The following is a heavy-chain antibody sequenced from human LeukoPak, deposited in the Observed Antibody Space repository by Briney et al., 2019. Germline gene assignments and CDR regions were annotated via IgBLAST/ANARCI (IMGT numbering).Heavy chain of an antibody. D-gene: IGHD3-9*01. CDR3: ARAVGRYTSWLDP. V-gene: IGHV1-46*01. CDR1: GYTFTSYY. J-gene: IGHJ5*02. Sequence: ASVKVSYKASGYTFTSYYMHWVRQAPGQGLEWMGIINPSGGSTSYAQKFQGRVTMTRDTSTSTVYMELSSLRSEDTAVYYCARAVGRYTSWLDPWGQGTLVTVSS. CDR2: INPSGGST.